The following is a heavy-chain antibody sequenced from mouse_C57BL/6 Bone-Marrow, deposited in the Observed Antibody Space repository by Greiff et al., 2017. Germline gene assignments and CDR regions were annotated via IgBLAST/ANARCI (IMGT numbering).Heavy chain of an antibody. Sequence: EVKVVESGGGLVQPGGSLKLSCAASGFTFSDYYMYWVRQTPEKRLEWVAYISNGGGSTYYPDTVKGRFTISRDNAKNTLYLQMSRLKSEDTAMYYCARRGYYGSSPYAMDYWGQGTSVTVSS. CDR2: ISNGGGST. J-gene: IGHJ4*01. CDR1: GFTFSDYY. V-gene: IGHV5-12*01. D-gene: IGHD1-1*01. CDR3: ARRGYYGSSPYAMDY.